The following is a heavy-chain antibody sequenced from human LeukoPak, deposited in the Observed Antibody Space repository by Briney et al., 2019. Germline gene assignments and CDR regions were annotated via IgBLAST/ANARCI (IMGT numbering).Heavy chain of an antibody. CDR1: GLAVSDNY. Sequence: GGSLRLSCAVSGLAVSDNYMSWVRQAPGKGLEWISYITSGGGFKYYADSVKGRFSISRDGSKNSVFLQMNSLRVEDTAVYYCARVRPGSSGSYYRTSWGQGTLVTVSS. CDR2: ITSGGGFK. D-gene: IGHD3-22*01. V-gene: IGHV3-11*04. CDR3: ARVRPGSSGSYYRTS. J-gene: IGHJ4*02.